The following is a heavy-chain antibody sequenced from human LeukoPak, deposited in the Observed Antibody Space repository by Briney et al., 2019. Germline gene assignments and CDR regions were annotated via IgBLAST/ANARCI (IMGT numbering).Heavy chain of an antibody. CDR1: GFAFNTYT. CDR2: IRSTGSSV. V-gene: IGHV3-21*01. Sequence: AGGSLRLSCAASGFAFNTYTMNWVRQAPGKGLEWVSSIRSTGSSVYYADSVKGRFTISRDNAKNSLYLQMNSLRAEDTAVYYCARVAGYCNSISNCYSDYWGQGTLAPVSS. CDR3: ARVAGYCNSISNCYSDY. J-gene: IGHJ4*02. D-gene: IGHD2-2*01.